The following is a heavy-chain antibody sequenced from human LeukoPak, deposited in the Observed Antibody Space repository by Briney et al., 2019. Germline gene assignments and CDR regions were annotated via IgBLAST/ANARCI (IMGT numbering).Heavy chain of an antibody. CDR3: ATNNWNYAFDY. Sequence: GASVKVSCKASGYTFTSYYMHWVRQAPGQGLEWMGIINPSGGSTSYAQKFQGRVTITRDTSASTAYMELSSLRSEDTAVYYCATNNWNYAFDYWGQGTLVTVSS. CDR2: INPSGGST. CDR1: GYTFTSYY. D-gene: IGHD1-7*01. J-gene: IGHJ4*02. V-gene: IGHV1-46*01.